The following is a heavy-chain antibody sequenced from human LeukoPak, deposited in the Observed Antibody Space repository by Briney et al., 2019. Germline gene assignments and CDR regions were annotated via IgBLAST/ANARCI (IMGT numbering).Heavy chain of an antibody. D-gene: IGHD2-2*01. CDR2: ISSSSSYI. CDR1: GFTFSSYS. V-gene: IGHV3-21*01. CDR3: ARSNADIVVVPAAIPFDY. J-gene: IGHJ4*02. Sequence: GGSLRLSCAASGFTFSSYSMNWVRQAPGKGLEWVSSISSSSSYIYYADSVKGRFTISRDNAKNSLYLQMNSLGAEDTAVYYCARSNADIVVVPAAIPFDYWGQGTLVTVSS.